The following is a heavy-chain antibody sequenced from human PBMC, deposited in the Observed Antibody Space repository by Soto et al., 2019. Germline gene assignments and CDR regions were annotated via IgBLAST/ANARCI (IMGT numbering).Heavy chain of an antibody. V-gene: IGHV4-34*01. Sequence: QVQLHQWGAGLLNPSETLSLTCAVSGGAFIDYSWSWIRQFPGRGLEWIGEITHSGSTNYNPSLKSRIAMSVDTSQRQFSLKMASVTAADTAVYFCARDGIPLRYGMEVWGPGTTVTV. J-gene: IGHJ6*02. CDR3: ARDGIPLRYGMEV. D-gene: IGHD3-16*01. CDR2: ITHSGST. CDR1: GGAFIDYS.